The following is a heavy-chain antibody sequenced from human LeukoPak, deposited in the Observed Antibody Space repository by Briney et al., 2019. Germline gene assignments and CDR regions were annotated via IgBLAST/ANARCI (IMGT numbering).Heavy chain of an antibody. CDR3: ARHFESSSLSDY. Sequence: GESLKISCKGSGYRFDAYWIAWVRQMPGKGLECMGIIYPGDSDTRYSPSFQGQVAISADKSTSTAYLQWSSLKASDTAMYYCARHFESSSLSDYWDQGTLVTVSS. V-gene: IGHV5-51*01. D-gene: IGHD6-13*01. J-gene: IGHJ4*02. CDR2: IYPGDSDT. CDR1: GYRFDAYW.